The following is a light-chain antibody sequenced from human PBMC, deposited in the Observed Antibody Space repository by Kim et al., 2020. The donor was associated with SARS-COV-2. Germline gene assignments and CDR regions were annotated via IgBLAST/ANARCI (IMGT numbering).Light chain of an antibody. CDR2: NTN. Sequence: GGPVPLPCGLTSGSVSPSHYPSWYQQTPGQAPRTLIYNTNSRSSGVPDRFSGSILGSKAALTITGAQADDESDYYCVLYMGGGIWVFGGGTKVTVL. V-gene: IGLV8-61*01. J-gene: IGLJ3*02. CDR3: VLYMGGGIWV. CDR1: SGSVSPSHY.